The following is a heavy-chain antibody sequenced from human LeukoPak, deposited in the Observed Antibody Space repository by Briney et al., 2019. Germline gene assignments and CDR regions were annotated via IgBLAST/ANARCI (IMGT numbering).Heavy chain of an antibody. CDR3: ARDWDYYDSSGYPSVDY. Sequence: GGSLRLSCAASGFTFSSYAMHWVRQAPGKGLEWVAVISYDGSNKYYADSVKGRFTISRGNSKNTLYLQMNSLRAEDMAVYYCARDWDYYDSSGYPSVDYWGQGTLVTVSS. V-gene: IGHV3-30-3*01. J-gene: IGHJ4*02. CDR2: ISYDGSNK. D-gene: IGHD3-22*01. CDR1: GFTFSSYA.